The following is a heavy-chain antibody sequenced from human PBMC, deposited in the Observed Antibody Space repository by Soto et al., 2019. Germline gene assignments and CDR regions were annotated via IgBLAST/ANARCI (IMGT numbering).Heavy chain of an antibody. D-gene: IGHD3-22*01. CDR2: IYYSGST. CDR3: ARQWEYYYYDSSGYPSYFDF. V-gene: IGHV4-39*01. CDR1: GGSISSTTYY. J-gene: IGHJ4*02. Sequence: QLQLQESGPGLVKPSETLSLTCTVSGGSISSTTYYWGWIRQPPGKGLEWIGSIYYSGSTYYNPSLKSRVTISVDTSKNQFSLKLSSVTAADTAVYYCARQWEYYYYDSSGYPSYFDFWGQGTLVTVSS.